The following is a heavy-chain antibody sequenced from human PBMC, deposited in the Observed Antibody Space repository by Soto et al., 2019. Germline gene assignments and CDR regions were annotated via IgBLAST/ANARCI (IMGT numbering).Heavy chain of an antibody. CDR1: GGSISSSSYF. D-gene: IGHD5-12*01. Sequence: QLQLQESGPGLVKPSETLSLTCSVSGGSISSSSYFWGWIRQPPGKGLEWIGSIYYSGSTYYNPSLKSRVTVSVSTSKSQFSLKLSSVTAADTAVYFCASHPGGFWFDPWGQGTLVTVSS. CDR2: IYYSGST. CDR3: ASHPGGFWFDP. J-gene: IGHJ5*02. V-gene: IGHV4-39*01.